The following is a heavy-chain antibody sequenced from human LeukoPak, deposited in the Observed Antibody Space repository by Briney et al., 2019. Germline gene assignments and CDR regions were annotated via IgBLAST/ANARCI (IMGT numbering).Heavy chain of an antibody. V-gene: IGHV4-39*01. CDR2: IYYNGNT. D-gene: IGHD3-3*01. Sequence: PSETLSLTCTVSGASITSSSYHWGWIRQPPGKGLEWIGSIYYNGNTYYNPSLNSRVTISVDTSKNQFSLKVTSVTAADTAVYYCARLGRRAFFGVDIIADFDYWGQGTLVTVSS. CDR1: GASITSSSYH. J-gene: IGHJ4*02. CDR3: ARLGRRAFFGVDIIADFDY.